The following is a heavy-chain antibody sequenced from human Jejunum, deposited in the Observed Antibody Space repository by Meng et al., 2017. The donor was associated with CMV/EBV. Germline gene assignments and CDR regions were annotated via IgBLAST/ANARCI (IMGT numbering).Heavy chain of an antibody. D-gene: IGHD3-3*01. J-gene: IGHJ6*02. CDR2: VSTGESTI. V-gene: IGHV3-11*01. Sequence: YYMTWIRQAPGQGLEWVAYVSTGESTIYYTDSVKGQFTISRDNAKNSLYLQMNSLRAEDTAVYYCARILRESYDFWSGSDYGMDVWGQGTTVTVSS. CDR1: YY. CDR3: ARILRESYDFWSGSDYGMDV.